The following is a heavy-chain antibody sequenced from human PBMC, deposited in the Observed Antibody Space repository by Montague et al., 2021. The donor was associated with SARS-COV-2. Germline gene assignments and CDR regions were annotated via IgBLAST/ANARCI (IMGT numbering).Heavy chain of an antibody. CDR1: GFTFSSYD. CDR2: IGTAGDT. J-gene: IGHJ6*02. Sequence: SLRLSCAASGFTFSSYDMHWVRQATGKGLEWVSAIGTAGDTYYPGSVKGRFTISRENAKNSLYLQMNSLRAGDTAVYYCARAVYSSSWPDYYYYYGMDVWGQGTTVTVYS. CDR3: ARAVYSSSWPDYYYYYGMDV. V-gene: IGHV3-13*04. D-gene: IGHD6-13*01.